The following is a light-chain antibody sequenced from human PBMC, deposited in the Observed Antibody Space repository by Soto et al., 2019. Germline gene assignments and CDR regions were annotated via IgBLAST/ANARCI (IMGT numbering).Light chain of an antibody. CDR2: DAS. V-gene: IGKV3-11*01. Sequence: EVVLTQSPSTLSLSPGERATLSCRASQSVSTSLAWYQQKPGQAPKPLIYDASNRATGIPARFSGSGSGTEFTLTISSLEPEDFAVYYCQQRSNWPPITFGQGTRLEIK. J-gene: IGKJ5*01. CDR1: QSVSTS. CDR3: QQRSNWPPIT.